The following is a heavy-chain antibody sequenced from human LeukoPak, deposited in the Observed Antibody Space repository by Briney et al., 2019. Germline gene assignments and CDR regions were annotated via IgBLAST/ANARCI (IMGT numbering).Heavy chain of an antibody. V-gene: IGHV3-30*04. CDR3: ARVADTDFDS. CDR1: GFTFRSYA. D-gene: IGHD5-18*01. Sequence: PGRSLRLSCAASGFTFRSYAMHWVRQAPGKGLEWVAVISSDGSNKYYVDSVKGRFTISRDNSKNTLYLQMNSLRAEDTAVYYCARVADTDFDSWGQGTLVTVSS. J-gene: IGHJ4*02. CDR2: ISSDGSNK.